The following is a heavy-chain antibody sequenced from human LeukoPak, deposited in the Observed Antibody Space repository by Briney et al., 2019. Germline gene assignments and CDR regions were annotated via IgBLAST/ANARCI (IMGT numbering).Heavy chain of an antibody. CDR3: ARERAAAGIYYYYGMDV. D-gene: IGHD6-13*01. Sequence: ASVKVSCKPSGYTFTSYYMHWVRQAPGQGLEWMGIINPSGGSTSYAQKFHGRVTMTRDTSTSTVYMELSSLRSEDTAVYYCARERAAAGIYYYYGMDVWGKGTTVTVSS. CDR2: INPSGGST. V-gene: IGHV1-46*01. CDR1: GYTFTSYY. J-gene: IGHJ6*04.